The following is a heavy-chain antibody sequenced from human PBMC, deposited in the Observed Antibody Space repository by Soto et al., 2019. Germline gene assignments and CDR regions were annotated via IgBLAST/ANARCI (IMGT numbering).Heavy chain of an antibody. V-gene: IGHV1-18*01. CDR1: GYTFTSYG. Sequence: VASVKVSCKASGYTFTSYGISWVRQAPGQGLEWMGWISAYNGNTNYAQKLQGRVTMTTDTSTSTAYMELRSLRSDDTAVYYCARVVYSGYDLAGVDYYYGMDVWGQGTTVTVSS. D-gene: IGHD5-12*01. J-gene: IGHJ6*02. CDR3: ARVVYSGYDLAGVDYYYGMDV. CDR2: ISAYNGNT.